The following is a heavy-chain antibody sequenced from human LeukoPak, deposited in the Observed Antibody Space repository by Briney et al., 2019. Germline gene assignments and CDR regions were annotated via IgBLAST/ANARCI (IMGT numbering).Heavy chain of an antibody. CDR1: GFTFSRNA. D-gene: IGHD7-27*01. J-gene: IGHJ4*02. CDR3: AKDPWGSRGYFDY. Sequence: GESLKISCAASGFTFSRNAMIWVRQAPGKGLEWVSAISGSGSDTYYADSVKGRFTIFRDNSKNTVYLRMNSLRAEDTAVYYCAKDPWGSRGYFDYWGQGTLGTVSS. V-gene: IGHV3-23*01. CDR2: ISGSGSDT.